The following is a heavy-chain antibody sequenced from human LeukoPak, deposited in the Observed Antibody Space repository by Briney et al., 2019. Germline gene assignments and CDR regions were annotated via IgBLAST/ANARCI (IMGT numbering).Heavy chain of an antibody. CDR1: KFSLTTFS. D-gene: IGHD6-13*01. V-gene: IGHV3-23*01. Sequence: GGSLRLPWAASKFSLTTFSMGWVRQPPGKGLEWVSGITASGDRTHYSDSVKGRFTISRDNSKSTLYLQMNSLRADDSATYFCAKDLRGPAAGTWYFDLWGRGTLVTVSS. J-gene: IGHJ2*01. CDR3: AKDLRGPAAGTWYFDL. CDR2: ITASGDRT.